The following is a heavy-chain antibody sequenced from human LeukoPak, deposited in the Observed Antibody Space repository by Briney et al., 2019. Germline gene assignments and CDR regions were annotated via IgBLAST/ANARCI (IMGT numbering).Heavy chain of an antibody. Sequence: ASVKVSCKASGYTFTSYAISWVRQAPGQGLEWMGGIIPIFGTANYAQKFQGRVTITADESTSTAYMELSSLRSEDTAVYYCASSPTGYDYVWGSYRYYDAFDIWGQGTMVTVSS. CDR2: IIPIFGTA. J-gene: IGHJ3*02. V-gene: IGHV1-69*13. CDR3: ASSPTGYDYVWGSYRYYDAFDI. D-gene: IGHD3-16*02. CDR1: GYTFTSYA.